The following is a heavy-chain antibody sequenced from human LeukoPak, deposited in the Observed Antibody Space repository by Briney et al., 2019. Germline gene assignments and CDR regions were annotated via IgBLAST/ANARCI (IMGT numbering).Heavy chain of an antibody. D-gene: IGHD2-21*02. CDR1: GYIFTGYY. V-gene: IGHV1-2*02. J-gene: IGHJ5*02. CDR3: AREAYCGGDCYSIRWFDP. Sequence: ASVKVSCKASGYIFTGYYMHWVRQAPGQGLEWMGWINPNSGGTNSAQKFQGRVTMTRDTSISTAYMELSSLRSEDTAVYYCAREAYCGGDCYSIRWFDPWGQGTLVTVSS. CDR2: INPNSGGT.